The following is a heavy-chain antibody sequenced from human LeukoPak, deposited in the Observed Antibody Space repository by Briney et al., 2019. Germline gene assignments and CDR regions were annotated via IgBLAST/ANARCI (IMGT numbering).Heavy chain of an antibody. J-gene: IGHJ4*02. V-gene: IGHV4-4*07. Sequence: PSETLSLTCTVSGGSISSYYWSWIRKPAGKGLEWIGRIYTSGSTNYNPSLKSRVTMSVDTSKNQFSLKLSSVTAADTAVYYCARDTSRYDFWSGYYFDYWGQGTLVTVSS. D-gene: IGHD3-3*01. CDR3: ARDTSRYDFWSGYYFDY. CDR1: GGSISSYY. CDR2: IYTSGST.